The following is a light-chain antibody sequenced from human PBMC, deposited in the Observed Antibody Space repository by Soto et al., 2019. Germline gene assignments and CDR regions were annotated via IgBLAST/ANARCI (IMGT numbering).Light chain of an antibody. CDR1: SSDIGGYNF. V-gene: IGLV2-11*01. CDR2: DVG. J-gene: IGLJ3*02. CDR3: CSYAGSFPQ. Sequence: QSALTQPRSVSGSPGQSVTISCTGTSSDIGGYNFVSWYQQHPGKAPKLMIFDVGRRPSGVPDRFSGSKSGNTASLTISGLQDDDEAEYYCCSYAGSFPQFGGGTKVTVL.